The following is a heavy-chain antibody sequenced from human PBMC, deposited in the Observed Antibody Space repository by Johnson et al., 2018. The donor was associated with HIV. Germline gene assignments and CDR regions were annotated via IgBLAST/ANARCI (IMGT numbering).Heavy chain of an antibody. J-gene: IGHJ3*02. V-gene: IGHV3-66*02. Sequence: VQLLESGGDLVQPGGSLRLSCAASGINVSSIYMSWVRQAPGKGLEWVSVLYRGGYTYYADSVKGRFTVSRDNSKNTLYLQMNSLRTEDTALYYCAKDIKWDLGAFDIWGQGTMVTVSS. CDR1: GINVSSIY. CDR2: LYRGGYT. CDR3: AKDIKWDLGAFDI. D-gene: IGHD1-26*01.